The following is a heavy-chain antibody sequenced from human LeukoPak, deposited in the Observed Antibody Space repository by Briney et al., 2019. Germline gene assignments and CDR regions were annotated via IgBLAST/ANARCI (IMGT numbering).Heavy chain of an antibody. J-gene: IGHJ4*02. Sequence: PSETLSLTCAVSGGPISSSNWWSWVRQPPGKGLEWIGEIYHSGSTNYNPSLKSRVTISVDKSKNQFSLKLSSVTAADTAVYYCAKVASMIVVVRGPFDYWGQGTLVTVSS. D-gene: IGHD3-22*01. CDR3: AKVASMIVVVRGPFDY. CDR1: GGPISSSNW. V-gene: IGHV4-4*02. CDR2: IYHSGST.